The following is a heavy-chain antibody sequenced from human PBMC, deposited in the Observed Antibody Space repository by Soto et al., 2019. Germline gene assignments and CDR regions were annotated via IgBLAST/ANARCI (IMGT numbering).Heavy chain of an antibody. Sequence: VQLVESGGGLIQPGGSLRLSCVVSGFTVSSSNYMSWVRQAPGKGLEWVSVIYTGGTTYYADSVKGRFTISRDNSNNTLYLQMNSLRAEDTAVYYCHGYGYWGQGTLVTVSS. CDR1: GFTVSSSNY. CDR2: IYTGGTT. V-gene: IGHV3-53*01. D-gene: IGHD5-12*01. CDR3: HGYGY. J-gene: IGHJ4*02.